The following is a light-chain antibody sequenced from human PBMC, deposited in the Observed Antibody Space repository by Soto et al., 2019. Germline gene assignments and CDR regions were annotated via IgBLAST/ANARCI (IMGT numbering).Light chain of an antibody. CDR3: QQHNTLPFT. CDR1: HDISTY. J-gene: IGKJ5*01. V-gene: IGKV1-9*01. CDR2: EAS. Sequence: DITFTQSPAPLSASVGDRVTLTCRASHDISTYLAWYQQTTGKAPKLMIYEASTLQSGVPSRLSGSGSGTEFTLTISGLLPEDFETYHCQQHNTLPFTFGQGTRLDIK.